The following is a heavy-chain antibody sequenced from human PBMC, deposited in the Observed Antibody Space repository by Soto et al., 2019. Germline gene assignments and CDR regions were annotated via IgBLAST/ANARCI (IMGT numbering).Heavy chain of an antibody. J-gene: IGHJ4*02. CDR2: ISASGGRT. V-gene: IGHV3-23*01. D-gene: IGHD2-15*01. CDR1: GFTFGNYA. Sequence: GGSLRLSCRASGFTFGNYAMAWVRQAPGKGLEWVSGISASGGRTYYADSAKGRFTISRDNSNNTLYLLMSSLRAEDTAVYYCAKDLEVLSARFESWGQGALVTVSS. CDR3: AKDLEVLSARFES.